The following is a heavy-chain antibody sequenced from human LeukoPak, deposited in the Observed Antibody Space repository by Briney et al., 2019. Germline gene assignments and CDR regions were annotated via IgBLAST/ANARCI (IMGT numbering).Heavy chain of an antibody. J-gene: IGHJ4*02. CDR1: GFSLSTSGVG. V-gene: IGHV2-5*01. D-gene: IGHD1-20*01. CDR2: IYWNDDK. Sequence: SGPTLVKPTQTLTLTCTFSGFSLSTSGVGVGWIRQPPGKALEWLALIYWNDDKRYSPSLKSRLTITKDTSKTQVVLTMTNMDPVDTATYYCAQTGITGINDYWGQGTLVTVSS. CDR3: AQTGITGINDY.